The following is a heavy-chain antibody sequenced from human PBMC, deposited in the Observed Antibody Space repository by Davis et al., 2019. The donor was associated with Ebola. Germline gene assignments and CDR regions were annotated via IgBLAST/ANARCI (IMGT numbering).Heavy chain of an antibody. CDR1: AFTFSSYS. Sequence: AVSAFTFSSYSMYWVRPAPGKGLEWVANVRQDETEKHYVDSVKGRFPISRDNTKNSIYLQMNSLTVEDTAVYYCATLPGGRGGDVWGPGTTVTVSS. CDR3: ATLPGGRGGDV. D-gene: IGHD1-26*01. CDR2: VRQDETEK. J-gene: IGHJ6*02. V-gene: IGHV3-7*01.